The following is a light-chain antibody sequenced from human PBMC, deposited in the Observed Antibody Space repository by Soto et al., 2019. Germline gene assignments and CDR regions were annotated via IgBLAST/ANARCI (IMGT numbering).Light chain of an antibody. Sequence: QSALTQPASVSGSPGQSITISCTGTSSDVGGYNYVSWYQQHPGKAPKLMIYGVTNRPSGVSSRFSGSRSGNTASLTISGLQAEDEAEYFCNSYTSSSTFVFGTGTKLPS. V-gene: IGLV2-14*01. CDR2: GVT. CDR3: NSYTSSSTFV. CDR1: SSDVGGYNY. J-gene: IGLJ1*01.